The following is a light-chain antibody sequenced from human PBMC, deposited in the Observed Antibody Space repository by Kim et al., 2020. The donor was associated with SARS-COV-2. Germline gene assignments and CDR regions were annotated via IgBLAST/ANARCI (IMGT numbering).Light chain of an antibody. CDR3: AAWDDNLNGVG. Sequence: GKRVTISCSGSISNVGRNSVNWCQQLPGTAPKLLIFGYNQRPSGVPDRFSGSKYGTSASLAISGLQSEDEADYYCAAWDDNLNGVGFGGGTQLTVL. CDR2: GYN. J-gene: IGLJ2*01. V-gene: IGLV1-44*01. CDR1: ISNVGRNS.